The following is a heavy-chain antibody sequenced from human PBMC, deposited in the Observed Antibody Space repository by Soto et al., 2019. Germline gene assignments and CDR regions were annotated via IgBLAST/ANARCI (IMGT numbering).Heavy chain of an antibody. CDR2: ISGSGVSK. CDR1: AFIFSSRG. V-gene: IGHV3-23*01. CDR3: ATDRSPAATTWNVY. D-gene: IGHD2-2*01. J-gene: IGHJ4*02. Sequence: GRSLGLSSVLDAFIFSSRGMDWVRQAAGNGLEFLSTISGSGVSKCYADSVKGRFTISRDNSNNTVSLQMSSLRAEHAAVYYCATDRSPAATTWNVYWGQGTMVTVSS.